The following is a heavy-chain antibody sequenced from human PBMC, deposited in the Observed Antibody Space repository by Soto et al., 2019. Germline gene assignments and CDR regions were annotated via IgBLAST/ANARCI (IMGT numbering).Heavy chain of an antibody. D-gene: IGHD3-10*01. J-gene: IGHJ5*01. CDR2: ISSGSSYI. CDR3: ARDILSGGAYPDS. V-gene: IGHV3-21*01. CDR1: GFTFSTYT. Sequence: LRLSCAASGFTFSTYTINWVRDAPGKGLEWISSISSGSSYIYYAGSVKGRFTISRDNAKNSLFLQMNSLRADDTAVYYCARDILSGGAYPDSWGQGTKVTVSS.